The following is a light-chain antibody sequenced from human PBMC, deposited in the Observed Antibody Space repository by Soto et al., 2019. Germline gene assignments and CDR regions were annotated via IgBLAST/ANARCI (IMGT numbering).Light chain of an antibody. J-gene: IGKJ2*01. CDR1: QSISSW. V-gene: IGKV1-5*01. Sequence: DIQMTQSPSTLSASVGDRVTITCRASQSISSWLAWYQQKPGKAPKLLIYDASSLESGVPSRFSGSGSGTECTLTISSLQPDDFATYDGQQYNSYPYTFGQGTKLEIK. CDR3: QQYNSYPYT. CDR2: DAS.